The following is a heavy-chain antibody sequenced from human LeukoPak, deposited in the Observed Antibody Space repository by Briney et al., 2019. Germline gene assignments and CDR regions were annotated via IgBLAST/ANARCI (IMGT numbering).Heavy chain of an antibody. CDR3: ARAFVAEGFDY. J-gene: IGHJ4*02. D-gene: IGHD2-15*01. CDR1: GYSISSGYY. CDR2: IYHSGST. V-gene: IGHV4-38-2*02. Sequence: PSETLSLTCTVSGYSISSGYYWGWIRQPPGKGLEWIGSIYHSGSTYYNPSLKSRVTISVDTSKNQFSLKLSSVTAADTAVCYCARAFVAEGFDYWGQGTLVTVSS.